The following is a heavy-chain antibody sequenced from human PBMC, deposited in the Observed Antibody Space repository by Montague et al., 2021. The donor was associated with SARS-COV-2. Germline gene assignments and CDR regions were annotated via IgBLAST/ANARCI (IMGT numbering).Heavy chain of an antibody. CDR2: XXWXXXK. CDR1: GFSLSTSGVG. D-gene: IGHD4-17*01. Sequence: PALVKPTQTLTLTCTFSGFSLSTSGVGVGWIRQPPGKALEWLAXXXWXXXKPXSPSLKSRLTITKGTSKNQVVLTMTNMDPVDTATYYCAHSYGDYLFDYGGQGTLVTVSS. CDR3: AHSYGDYLFDY. V-gene: IGHV2-5*02. J-gene: IGHJ4*02.